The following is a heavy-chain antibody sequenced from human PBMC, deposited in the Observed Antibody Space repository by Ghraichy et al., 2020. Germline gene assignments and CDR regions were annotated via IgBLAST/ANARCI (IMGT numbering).Heavy chain of an antibody. CDR1: GGTFDSDW. V-gene: IGHV3-74*01. J-gene: IGHJ5*02. CDR2: TLSDGSS. Sequence: GGSLRLSCAGSGGTFDSDWMQWVRQAPGKGLEWVSRTLSDGSSDYADFVNGRFTVSRDKANNMLYLQMHWLRADDTAVYYCVRRVDTWGQGTLVTVSS. CDR3: VRRVDT. D-gene: IGHD3-10*01.